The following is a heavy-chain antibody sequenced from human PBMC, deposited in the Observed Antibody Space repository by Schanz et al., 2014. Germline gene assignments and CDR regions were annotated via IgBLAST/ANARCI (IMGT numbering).Heavy chain of an antibody. CDR3: VKIGYTHWSLDD. Sequence: DVQLVESGGGLVQPGGSLRLSCAASGFTFDDFGMHWVRQAPGKALEWVAAINQAASVQYYVDSVKGRFTISRDDAKNSHYLQMNSLRVEDTAVFYCVKIGYTHWSLDDWGQGILVTVSS. CDR2: INQAASVQ. J-gene: IGHJ4*02. V-gene: IGHV3-7*01. D-gene: IGHD6-13*01. CDR1: GFTFDDFG.